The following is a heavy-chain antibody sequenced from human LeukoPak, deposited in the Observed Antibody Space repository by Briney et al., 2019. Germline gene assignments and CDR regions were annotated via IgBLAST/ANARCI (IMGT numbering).Heavy chain of an antibody. D-gene: IGHD3-22*01. CDR3: ARGLVGGTMIVVVKPRSGFDY. CDR2: MSPKSANT. J-gene: IGHJ4*02. V-gene: IGHV1-8*02. CDR1: GYTFTSYD. Sequence: ASVKVSCKASGYTFTSYDINWVRQASGQGLEWMGWMSPKSANTGYAQKFRGRVTMTRDTSISTAYMELSRLRSDDTAVYYCARGLVGGTMIVVVKPRSGFDYWGQGTLVTVSS.